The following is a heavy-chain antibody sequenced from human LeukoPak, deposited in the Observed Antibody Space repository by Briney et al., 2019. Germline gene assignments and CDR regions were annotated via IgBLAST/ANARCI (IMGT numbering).Heavy chain of an antibody. V-gene: IGHV3-30*04. D-gene: IGHD3-3*01. CDR2: ISYDGSNK. Sequence: GGSMRLSYAASGFTFSSYAMHWVRQAPGKGLEWVAVISYDGSNKYYADSVKGRFTISRDNSKNTLYLQMNSLRAEDTAVYYCARWSDAFDIWGQGTMVTVSS. CDR3: ARWSDAFDI. CDR1: GFTFSSYA. J-gene: IGHJ3*02.